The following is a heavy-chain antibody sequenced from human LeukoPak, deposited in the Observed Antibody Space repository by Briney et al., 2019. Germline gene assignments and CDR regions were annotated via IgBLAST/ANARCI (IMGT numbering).Heavy chain of an antibody. J-gene: IGHJ4*02. CDR2: IASDGRST. CDR3: ARGRPHGNDY. CDR1: GFTFSNAW. Sequence: PGGSLRLSCAASGFTFSNAWMNWVRQAPGKGLVWVSRIASDGRSTTYADSVKGRFSISRDNAKNTLYLQMNSLRVEDTAVYYCARGRPHGNDYWGQGTLVTVSS. D-gene: IGHD4-23*01. V-gene: IGHV3-74*01.